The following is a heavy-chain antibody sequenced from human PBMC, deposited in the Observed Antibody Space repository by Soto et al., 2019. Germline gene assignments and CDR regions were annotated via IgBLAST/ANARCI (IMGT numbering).Heavy chain of an antibody. Sequence: EVQLVESGGGLVQPGESLRLSCAASGFTFSSYWMHWVRQAPGKGLVWVSRINSDGSRTNYADSVKGRFTVSRDNAKNTQDLQMTSLRAEGTAVYYCARVLAGSWNWFDPWGQGTRVTVS. V-gene: IGHV3-74*01. D-gene: IGHD3-3*02. CDR2: INSDGSRT. CDR1: GFTFSSYW. CDR3: ARVLAGSWNWFDP. J-gene: IGHJ5*02.